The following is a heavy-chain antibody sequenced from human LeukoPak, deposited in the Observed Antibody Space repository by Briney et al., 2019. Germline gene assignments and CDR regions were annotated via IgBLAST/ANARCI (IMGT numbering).Heavy chain of an antibody. CDR2: ISAYNGNT. CDR3: ARGCFSSWYRGDNWFDP. D-gene: IGHD6-13*01. Sequence: ASVKVSCKASGYTFTSYGISWVRQAPGQGLEWMGWISAYNGNTNYAQKLQGRVTMTRNTSISTAYMELSSLRSEDTAVYYCARGCFSSWYRGDNWFDPWGQGTLVTVSS. J-gene: IGHJ5*02. CDR1: GYTFTSYG. V-gene: IGHV1-18*01.